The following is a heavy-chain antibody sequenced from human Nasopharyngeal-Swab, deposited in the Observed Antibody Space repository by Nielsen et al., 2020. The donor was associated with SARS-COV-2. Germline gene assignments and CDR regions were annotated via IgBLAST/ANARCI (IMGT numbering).Heavy chain of an antibody. CDR1: GFTFSDYY. Sequence: GGSLRLSCAASGFTFSDYYMSWIRQAPGKGLEWVSYISSSGSTIYYADSVKGRFTISRDNAKNSLYLQMSSLRAEDTAVYYCASSQAYNWNDSDAFDIWGQGTMVTVSS. D-gene: IGHD1-1*01. CDR3: ASSQAYNWNDSDAFDI. CDR2: ISSSGSTI. J-gene: IGHJ3*02. V-gene: IGHV3-11*04.